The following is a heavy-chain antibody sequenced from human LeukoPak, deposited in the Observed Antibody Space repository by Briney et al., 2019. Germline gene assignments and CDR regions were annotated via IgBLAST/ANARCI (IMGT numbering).Heavy chain of an antibody. J-gene: IGHJ6*02. CDR3: ARFDSGSMGDYYAMDV. CDR2: IYYSGST. V-gene: IGHV4-39*01. CDR1: GCSISSSDYY. D-gene: IGHD3-10*01. Sequence: SETLSLTCTVSGCSISSSDYYWGWIRQPPGKGLEWIGSIYYSGSTYYNPSLKSRVTISVDTSKKQFSLKLSSVIAADTAVYYCARFDSGSMGDYYAMDVWGQGTTVTVSS.